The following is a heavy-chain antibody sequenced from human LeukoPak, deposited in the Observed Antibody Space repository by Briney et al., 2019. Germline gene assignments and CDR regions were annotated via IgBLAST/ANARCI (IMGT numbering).Heavy chain of an antibody. D-gene: IGHD6-13*01. Sequence: GGSLRLSCAASAFTFSSYGMHWVRQAPGKGLEWVAFNRYDGSNKYYADSVKGRFTISRDNSKNTLYLQMNSLRVEDTAVYYCAKDREANIAAAGTFDYWGQGTLVTVSS. CDR1: AFTFSSYG. V-gene: IGHV3-30*02. CDR2: NRYDGSNK. J-gene: IGHJ4*02. CDR3: AKDREANIAAAGTFDY.